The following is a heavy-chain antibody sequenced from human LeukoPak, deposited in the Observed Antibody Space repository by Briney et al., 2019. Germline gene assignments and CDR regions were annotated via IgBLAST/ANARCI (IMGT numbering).Heavy chain of an antibody. CDR3: AKDMVRGVIISDYYYGMDV. J-gene: IGHJ6*02. Sequence: GGSLRLSCAASGFTFSSYAMSWVRQAPGKGLEWVSAISGSGGSTYYADSVKGRFTISRDNSKNTLYLQMNSPRAEDTAVYYCAKDMVRGVIISDYYYGMDVWGQGTTVTVSS. D-gene: IGHD3-10*01. CDR2: ISGSGGST. V-gene: IGHV3-23*01. CDR1: GFTFSSYA.